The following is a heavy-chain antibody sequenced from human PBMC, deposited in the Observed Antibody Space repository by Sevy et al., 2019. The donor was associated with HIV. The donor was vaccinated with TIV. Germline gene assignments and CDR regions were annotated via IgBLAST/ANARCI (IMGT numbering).Heavy chain of an antibody. CDR1: GFTSSDYY. D-gene: IGHD1-1*01. V-gene: IGHV3-11*01. J-gene: IGHJ6*02. Sequence: GGSLRLSCVGFGFTSSDYYMSWIRQAPGKGLEWVSYISGSGSTIDYAEPVKGRFTISRDNAKNSLYLKMNSLRAEDTAVYYCAREKRQDYYYYGMDVWGQGTTVTVSS. CDR2: ISGSGSTI. CDR3: AREKRQDYYYYGMDV.